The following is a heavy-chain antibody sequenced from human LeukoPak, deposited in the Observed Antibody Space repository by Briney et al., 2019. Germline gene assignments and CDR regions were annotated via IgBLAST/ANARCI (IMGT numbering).Heavy chain of an antibody. CDR3: AREGKDFDWLDSAGMDV. D-gene: IGHD3-9*01. Sequence: GGSLRLSCAASGFTFSNYAMHWVRQAPGKGLEWVAVISYDGGNEYCADSVKGRFTISRDNSKNTLYLQMNSLRAEDTAVYYCAREGKDFDWLDSAGMDVWGQGTTVTVSS. J-gene: IGHJ6*02. CDR2: ISYDGGNE. CDR1: GFTFSNYA. V-gene: IGHV3-30*14.